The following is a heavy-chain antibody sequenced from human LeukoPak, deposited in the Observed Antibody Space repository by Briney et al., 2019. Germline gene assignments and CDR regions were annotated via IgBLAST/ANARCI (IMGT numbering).Heavy chain of an antibody. CDR1: GGSISNTNW. V-gene: IGHV4-4*02. CDR3: AREGGPYRPLDY. J-gene: IGHJ4*02. CDR2: VDLLGRT. Sequence: SGTLSLTCGVSGGSISNTNWWTWVRQPPGKGLGWIGEVDLLGRTNYNPSLKSRVAISVDKSENHISLWLTSVTAADTAVYYCAREGGPYRPLDYSGQGTLVAVSS.